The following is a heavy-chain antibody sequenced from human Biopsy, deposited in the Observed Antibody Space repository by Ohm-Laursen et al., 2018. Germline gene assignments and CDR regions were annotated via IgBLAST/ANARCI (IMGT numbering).Heavy chain of an antibody. V-gene: IGHV1-69*13. J-gene: IGHJ3*01. CDR1: GVTFDTYA. CDR3: VGGQRGPPIGVTVPGDAFDL. D-gene: IGHD2/OR15-2a*01. Sequence: VKISCKASGVTFDTYAFGWVRQAPGQGLEWMGGRIPYFNTIYYARNFQDRAVITADRSARTTDMQLSSLRPDDTAVYYCVGGQRGPPIGVTVPGDAFDLWGPGTMVTVSP. CDR2: RIPYFNTI.